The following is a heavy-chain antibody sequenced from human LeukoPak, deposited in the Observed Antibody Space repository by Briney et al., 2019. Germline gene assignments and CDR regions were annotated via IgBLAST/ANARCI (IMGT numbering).Heavy chain of an antibody. CDR2: ISGRGGST. CDR1: GFSFISYA. D-gene: IGHD3-3*01. J-gene: IGHJ6*03. CDR3: ARSATIADYYYMDI. V-gene: IGHV3-23*01. Sequence: GGSLRLSCAASGFSFISYAMSWVRQAPGKGLEWVSAISGRGGSTYYADSVKGRFTISRDNPNNTLYLQMSSLRAEDTAVYYCARSATIADYYYMDIWGKGTTVTVSS.